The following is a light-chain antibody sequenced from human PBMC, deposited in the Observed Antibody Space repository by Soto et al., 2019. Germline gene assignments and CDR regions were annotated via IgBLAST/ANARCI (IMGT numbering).Light chain of an antibody. V-gene: IGKV1-12*01. CDR2: AAS. CDR3: QPYNDWPLT. CDR1: QGISSW. J-gene: IGKJ4*01. Sequence: DIKMTQSPSSVSASVGDRVTITCRASQGISSWLAWYQRKPGRAPKLLIYAASRLQAGVPLRFSGSMSGAEFTLTINSLQSEDFAVFYCQPYNDWPLTFGVGTKV.